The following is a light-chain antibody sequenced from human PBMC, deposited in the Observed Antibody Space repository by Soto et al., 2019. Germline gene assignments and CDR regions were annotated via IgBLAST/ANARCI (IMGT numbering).Light chain of an antibody. Sequence: EVALTQSPATLSVSTGERATLSCRASQSVNILLAWYQQKPGQAPRLRIYRASTRATGVPARFSGSGSGTEFTLTNSSLQSEDFAVYYCQQYNNWPITFGQGTRLEIK. CDR2: RAS. CDR3: QQYNNWPIT. V-gene: IGKV3-15*01. J-gene: IGKJ5*01. CDR1: QSVNIL.